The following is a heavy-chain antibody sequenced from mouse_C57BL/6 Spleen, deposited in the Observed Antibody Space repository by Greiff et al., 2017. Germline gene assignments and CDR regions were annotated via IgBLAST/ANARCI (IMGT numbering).Heavy chain of an antibody. D-gene: IGHD4-1*01. CDR1: GYTFTSYW. V-gene: IGHV1-69*01. J-gene: IGHJ1*03. CDR3: ARTLSNWGHWYFDV. Sequence: QVQLQQPGAELVMPGASVKLSCKASGYTFTSYWMHWVKQRPGQGLEWIGEIDPSDSYTNYNQKFKGKSTLTVDKSSSTAYMQLSSLTSEDSAVYYCARTLSNWGHWYFDVWGTGTTVTVSS. CDR2: IDPSDSYT.